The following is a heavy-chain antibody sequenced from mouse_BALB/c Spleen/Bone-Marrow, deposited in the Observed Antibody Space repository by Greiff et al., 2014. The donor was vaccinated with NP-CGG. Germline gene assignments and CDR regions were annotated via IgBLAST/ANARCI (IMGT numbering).Heavy chain of an antibody. D-gene: IGHD1-1*01. J-gene: IGHJ2*01. Sequence: VQLQQSGAELVRPGASVKLSCKASGYTFTSYWINWVKQRPGQGLDWIGNIYPSDSYANYNQKFKDKATLTVDKSSSTAYMQLSSPTSEDSAVYYCTREGYYGSSYVDYWGQGTTLTVSS. CDR1: GYTFTSYW. V-gene: IGHV1-69*02. CDR2: IYPSDSYA. CDR3: TREGYYGSSYVDY.